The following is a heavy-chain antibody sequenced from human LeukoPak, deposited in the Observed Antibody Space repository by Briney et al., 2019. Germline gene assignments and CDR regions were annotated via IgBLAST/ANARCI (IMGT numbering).Heavy chain of an antibody. J-gene: IGHJ3*02. CDR1: GYTFTSYY. CDR3: ARLNSQWLIRDAFDI. D-gene: IGHD6-19*01. CDR2: INPSGGST. Sequence: GASVKVSCKASGYTFTSYYMHWVRQAPGQGLEWMGLINPSGGSTSYAQKFQGRVTMTRDMSTSTVYMELSSLRSEDTAVYYCARLNSQWLIRDAFDIWGQGTMVTVSS. V-gene: IGHV1-46*01.